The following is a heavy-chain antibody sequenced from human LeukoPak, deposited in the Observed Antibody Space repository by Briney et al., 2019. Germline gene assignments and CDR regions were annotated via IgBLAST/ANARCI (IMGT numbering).Heavy chain of an antibody. CDR3: ARDHNWGFDF. D-gene: IGHD7-27*01. J-gene: IGHJ4*02. V-gene: IGHV3-48*02. CDR1: GFTFNIYA. CDR2: ISSTYDI. Sequence: GGSLRLSCAASGFTFNIYAMNWVRQAPGRGLEWVSYISSTYDIYYSDSVRGRFTISRDNAKNSVYLQMNSLRDEDTAVYYCARDHNWGFDFWGQGTLVAVSS.